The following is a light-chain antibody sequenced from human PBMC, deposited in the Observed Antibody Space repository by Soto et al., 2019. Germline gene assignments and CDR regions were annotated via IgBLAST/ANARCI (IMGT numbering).Light chain of an antibody. Sequence: QSALTQPRSVSGSPGQSVTISCTGTSSDVGGYNYVSWYQQHPGKAPKLMIYDVSKRPSGVPDRFSGSKSGNTASLTISGLQAEDEADYYCSSYAGSYTLGVFGTGTKLTVL. V-gene: IGLV2-11*01. CDR3: SSYAGSYTLGV. J-gene: IGLJ1*01. CDR1: SSDVGGYNY. CDR2: DVS.